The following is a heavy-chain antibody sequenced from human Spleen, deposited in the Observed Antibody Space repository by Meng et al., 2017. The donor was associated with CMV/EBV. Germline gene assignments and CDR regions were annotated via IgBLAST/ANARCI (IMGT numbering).Heavy chain of an antibody. Sequence: GESLKISCAASGFTFSTYAMAWIRRAPGKGLEWISYITGSGSTIYYADSVKGRFTISRDNAKKSLYLQMNSLRADDTAVYYCARRGVGSFRYYFDFWGQGALVTVSS. D-gene: IGHD3-10*01. V-gene: IGHV3-11*01. CDR1: GFTFSTYA. CDR3: ARRGVGSFRYYFDF. CDR2: ITGSGSTI. J-gene: IGHJ4*02.